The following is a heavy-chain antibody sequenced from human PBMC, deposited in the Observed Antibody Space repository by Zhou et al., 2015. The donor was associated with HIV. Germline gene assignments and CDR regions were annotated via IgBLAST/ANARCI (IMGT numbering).Heavy chain of an antibody. Sequence: QVQLVQSGAEVKKPGSSVKVSCKASGGTFRSDGISWVRQAPGQGLEWMGGIIPMFGTSNDAQKFQGRVTITADRSTSTAYMELRSLRAEDTATYYCAREEGGGTRPDWRYFDLWGRGTLVIVSS. CDR3: AREEGGGTRPDWRYFDL. CDR2: IIPMFGTS. D-gene: IGHD3-16*01. CDR1: GGTFRSDG. V-gene: IGHV1-69*06. J-gene: IGHJ2*01.